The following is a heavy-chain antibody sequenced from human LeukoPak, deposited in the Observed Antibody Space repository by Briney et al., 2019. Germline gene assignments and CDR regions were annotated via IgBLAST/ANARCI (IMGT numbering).Heavy chain of an antibody. V-gene: IGHV3-21*01. J-gene: IGHJ5*02. CDR2: ISSSSSYI. CDR1: GFTVSSNY. D-gene: IGHD6-13*01. Sequence: GGSLRLSCAASGFTVSSNYMSWVRQAPGKGLEWVSSISSSSSYIYYADSVKGRFTISRDNAKNSLYLQMNSLRAEDTAVYYCARGTYSSSDRSWFDPWGQGTLVTVSS. CDR3: ARGTYSSSDRSWFDP.